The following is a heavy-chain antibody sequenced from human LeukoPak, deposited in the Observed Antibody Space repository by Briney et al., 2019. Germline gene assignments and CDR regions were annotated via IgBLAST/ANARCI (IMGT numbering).Heavy chain of an antibody. Sequence: ASVKVSCKASGYTFTSYYMHWVRQAPGQGLEWMGIINPSGGSTSYAQKFQGRVTITGDTSINTAYMELSSLRSDDTAVYYCTRESGSYHGNDYWGQGTLVTVSS. CDR1: GYTFTSYY. D-gene: IGHD1-26*01. V-gene: IGHV1-46*01. CDR3: TRESGSYHGNDY. CDR2: INPSGGST. J-gene: IGHJ4*02.